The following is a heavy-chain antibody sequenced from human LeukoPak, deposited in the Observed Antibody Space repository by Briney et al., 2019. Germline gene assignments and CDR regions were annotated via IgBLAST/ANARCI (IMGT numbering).Heavy chain of an antibody. J-gene: IGHJ4*02. CDR2: ISGSGSST. Sequence: GGSLRLSCAASGFTFSTYAMNWVRQAPGKGLEWVSAISGSGSSTYYADSVKGRFTISRDNSKNTLYLQMNSLRAEDTAVYYCANPPWYCGGDCRHLFDYWGQGTLVTVSS. CDR1: GFTFSTYA. CDR3: ANPPWYCGGDCRHLFDY. D-gene: IGHD2-21*02. V-gene: IGHV3-23*01.